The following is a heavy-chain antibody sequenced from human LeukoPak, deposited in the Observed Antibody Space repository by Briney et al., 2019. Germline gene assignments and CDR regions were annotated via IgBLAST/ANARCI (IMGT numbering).Heavy chain of an antibody. V-gene: IGHV3-20*04. CDR2: INWNGGST. Sequence: PGGSLRLSCAASGFTFDDYGMSWVRQAPGKGLEWVSGINWNGGSTGYADSVKGRFTISRDNAKNSLYLQMNSLRAEDTALYYCARDLTYNWNYNFDYWGQGTLVTVSS. CDR3: ARDLTYNWNYNFDY. D-gene: IGHD1-7*01. CDR1: GFTFDDYG. J-gene: IGHJ4*02.